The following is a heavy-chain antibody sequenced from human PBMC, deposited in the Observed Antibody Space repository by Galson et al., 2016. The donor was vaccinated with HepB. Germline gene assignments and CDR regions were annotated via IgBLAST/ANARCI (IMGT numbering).Heavy chain of an antibody. J-gene: IGHJ1*01. V-gene: IGHV3-72*01. Sequence: SLRLSCAASGFTFSDHYMEWVRQAPGKGLEWVGRSRDKTRNYITDYAASVKGRFTVSRDVSKSSLYLQMNSLKTEDTAVYYCNRDSVDSGSQYWGQGTLVTVSS. CDR3: NRDSVDSGSQY. CDR1: GFTFSDHY. D-gene: IGHD1-26*01. CDR2: SRDKTRNYIT.